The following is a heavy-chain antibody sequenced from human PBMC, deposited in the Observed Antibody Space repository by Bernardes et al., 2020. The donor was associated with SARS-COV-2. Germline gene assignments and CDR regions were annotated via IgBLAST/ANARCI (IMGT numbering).Heavy chain of an antibody. D-gene: IGHD3-3*01. CDR3: AREGDDFWIGYWGYFDY. CDR2: IKQDGSEK. J-gene: IGHJ4*02. Sequence: GGALRLSCAASGFTFSSYWMSWVRQAPGKGLEWVANIKQDGSEKYYVDSVKGRFTISRDNAKNSLYLQMNSLRAEDTAVYYCAREGDDFWIGYWGYFDYWCQGTLVTVSS. V-gene: IGHV3-7*01. CDR1: GFTFSSYW.